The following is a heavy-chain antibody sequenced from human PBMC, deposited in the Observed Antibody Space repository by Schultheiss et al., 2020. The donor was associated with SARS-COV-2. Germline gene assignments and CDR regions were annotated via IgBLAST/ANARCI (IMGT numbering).Heavy chain of an antibody. CDR1: GFTFSDYY. CDR3: ARVPDRYSSEVD. D-gene: IGHD6-19*01. Sequence: GGSLRLSCAASGFTFSDYYMSWIRQAPGKGLEWVSSISSSSSYIYYADSVKGRFTISRDNAKNSLYLQMNSLRAEDTAVYYCARVPDRYSSEVDWGQGTLVTVSS. CDR2: ISSSSSYI. V-gene: IGHV3-11*06. J-gene: IGHJ4*02.